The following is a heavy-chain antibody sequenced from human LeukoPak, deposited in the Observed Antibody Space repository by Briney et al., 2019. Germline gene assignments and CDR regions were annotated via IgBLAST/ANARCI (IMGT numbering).Heavy chain of an antibody. Sequence: GGSLRLSCAASGFTFSNYAMNWVRQAPGEGLEWVSGISGGGGSTHYADSVKGRFTISRDNSKNTLYLQMNSLRAEGTAVYYCAKDRECGGNSGAEDYWGQGTLVTVSS. CDR1: GFTFSNYA. J-gene: IGHJ4*02. CDR2: ISGGGGST. D-gene: IGHD4-23*01. V-gene: IGHV3-23*01. CDR3: AKDRECGGNSGAEDY.